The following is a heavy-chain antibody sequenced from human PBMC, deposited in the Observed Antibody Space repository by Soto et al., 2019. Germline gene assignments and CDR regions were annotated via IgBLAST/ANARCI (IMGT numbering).Heavy chain of an antibody. CDR3: ARAQTTMTTVTTAWYFDL. CDR1: GGTFSSYT. CDR2: IIPILGIA. J-gene: IGHJ2*01. D-gene: IGHD4-17*01. Sequence: EASVKVSCKASGGTFSSYTISWVRQAPGQGLEWMGRIIPILGIANYAQKFQGRVTITADKSTSTAYMELSSLRSEDTAVYYCARAQTTMTTVTTAWYFDLWGRGTLVTVSS. V-gene: IGHV1-69*02.